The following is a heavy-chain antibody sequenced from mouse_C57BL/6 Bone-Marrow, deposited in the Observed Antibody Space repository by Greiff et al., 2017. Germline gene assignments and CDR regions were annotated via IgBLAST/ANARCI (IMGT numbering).Heavy chain of an antibody. Sequence: QVQLQQSGPELVKPGASVKISCKASGYAFSSSWMNWVKQRPGKGLEWIGRIYPGDGDTNYNGKFKGKATLTADKSSSTAYMQLSSLTSEDSAVYFCAGFYYGSSSYYFDYWGQGTTLTVSS. CDR1: GYAFSSSW. V-gene: IGHV1-82*01. CDR2: IYPGDGDT. J-gene: IGHJ2*01. CDR3: AGFYYGSSSYYFDY. D-gene: IGHD1-1*01.